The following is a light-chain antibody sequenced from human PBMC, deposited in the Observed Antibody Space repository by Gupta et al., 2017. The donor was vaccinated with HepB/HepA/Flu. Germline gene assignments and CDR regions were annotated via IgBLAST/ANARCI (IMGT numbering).Light chain of an antibody. CDR1: SSDIGAYNL. J-gene: IGLJ1*01. V-gene: IGLV2-8*01. Sequence: QSAPTQPPSASGSPGQSLTIPCTGTSSDIGAYNLFSWYQQHPGKAPKLIIYDVFQRPSGVPDRFSGSKSGNTASLTVSGLQAEDEADYYCFSYAGNDNWVFGGGTKVTVL. CDR2: DVF. CDR3: FSYAGNDNWV.